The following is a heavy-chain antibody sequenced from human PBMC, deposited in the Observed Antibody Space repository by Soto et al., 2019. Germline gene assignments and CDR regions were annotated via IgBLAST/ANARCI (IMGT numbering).Heavy chain of an antibody. CDR1: GGTVSSYA. CDR3: ARDVSSDTTGFRGYDL. Sequence: SVKVSCKASGGTVSSYAITWVRQAPGKGLEWMGVFIPIFVSAHYAPKFQGRITITADESTSTAYMELSGLTSEDTAIYYCARDVSSDTTGFRGYDLWGQGTQVTVS. CDR2: FIPIFVSA. V-gene: IGHV1-69*13. D-gene: IGHD3-10*01. J-gene: IGHJ4*02.